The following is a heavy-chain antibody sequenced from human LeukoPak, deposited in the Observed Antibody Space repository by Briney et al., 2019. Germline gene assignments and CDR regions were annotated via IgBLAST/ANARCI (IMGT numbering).Heavy chain of an antibody. V-gene: IGHV1-2*02. D-gene: IGHD3-22*01. Sequence: GASVKVSCKGSGYTFTDYYIHWVRQAPGQGLEWMGWINPKSGGTNYAQKFQGRVTMTRDTFISTAYMELRSDDTAVYYCATLGISGYFRDYWGQGTLVTVSS. J-gene: IGHJ4*02. CDR2: INPKSGGT. CDR1: GYTFTDYY. CDR3: ATLGISGYFRDY.